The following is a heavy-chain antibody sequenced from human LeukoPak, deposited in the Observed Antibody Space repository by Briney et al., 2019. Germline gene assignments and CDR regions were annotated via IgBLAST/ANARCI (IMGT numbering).Heavy chain of an antibody. Sequence: PGGSLRLSCVGSGFXFSADSINWVRQAPDKGLEWFSYMSRSGSTTYYGDSVKGRSTISRDNAKNSVFLRLNSLRDEDTAVYFCARVGSWNFDLWGRGTLVTVSS. D-gene: IGHD1-26*01. CDR1: GFXFSADS. CDR2: MSRSGSTT. J-gene: IGHJ2*01. CDR3: ARVGSWNFDL. V-gene: IGHV3-48*02.